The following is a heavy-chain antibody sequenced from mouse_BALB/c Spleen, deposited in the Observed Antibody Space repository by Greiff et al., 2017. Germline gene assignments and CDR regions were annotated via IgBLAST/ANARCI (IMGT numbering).Heavy chain of an antibody. J-gene: IGHJ4*01. CDR2: INSNGGST. CDR3: ARDRDYRYAYYYAMDY. V-gene: IGHV5-6-3*01. CDR1: GFTFSSYG. D-gene: IGHD2-14*01. Sequence: EVKLQESGGGLVQPGGSLKLSCAASGFTFSSYGMSWVRQTPDKRLELVATINSNGGSTYYPDSVKGRFTISRDNAKNTLYLQMSSLKSEDTAMYYCARDRDYRYAYYYAMDYWGQGTSVTVSS.